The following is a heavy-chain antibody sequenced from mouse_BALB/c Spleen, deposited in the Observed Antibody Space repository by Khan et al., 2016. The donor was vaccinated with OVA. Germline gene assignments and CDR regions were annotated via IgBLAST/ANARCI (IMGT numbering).Heavy chain of an antibody. Sequence: EVELVESGGDLVKPGGSLKLSCAASGFTFSTFGMSWVRQTPDKRLEWVATISSGGSYTYYPDNVKGRFIISRDNAKNTLDLQMSSLKSEDTAMYYCTRLAYYYNGEGFAYWGQGTLVTVSA. CDR1: GFTFSTFG. CDR3: TRLAYYYNGEGFAY. J-gene: IGHJ3*01. CDR2: ISSGGSYT. D-gene: IGHD1-1*01. V-gene: IGHV5-6*01.